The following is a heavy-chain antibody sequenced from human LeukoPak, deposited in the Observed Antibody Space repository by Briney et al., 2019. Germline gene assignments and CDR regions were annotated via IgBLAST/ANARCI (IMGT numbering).Heavy chain of an antibody. CDR1: GGSFSGYY. V-gene: IGHV4-34*01. CDR3: ARRGLRPYYYYVRDF. J-gene: IGHJ6*02. Sequence: SETLSLTCAVYGGSFSGYYWSWIRQPPGKGLEWIGEINHSGSTNYNPSLKSRVTISVDTSKNQFSLKLSSVTAADTAVYYCARRGLRPYYYYVRDFGAQGTTVTVSS. D-gene: IGHD4-17*01. CDR2: INHSGST.